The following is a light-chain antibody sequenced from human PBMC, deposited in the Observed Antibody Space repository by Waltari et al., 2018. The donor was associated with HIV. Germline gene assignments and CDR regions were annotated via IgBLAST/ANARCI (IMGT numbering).Light chain of an antibody. CDR2: KAS. V-gene: IGKV1-5*03. CDR1: QSISSW. Sequence: DIQMTQSPSTLSASVGDRVTITCRASQSISSWLAWYQQKPGKAPKLLIYKASSLESGVPSSFSGSGSGTEFTLTISSLQADDFATCYCQHYKGYSRTFGQGTKVEIK. J-gene: IGKJ1*01. CDR3: QHYKGYSRT.